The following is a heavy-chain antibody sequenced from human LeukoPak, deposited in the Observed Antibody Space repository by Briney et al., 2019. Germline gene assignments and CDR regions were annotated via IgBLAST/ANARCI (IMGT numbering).Heavy chain of an antibody. CDR2: ISGYNGNT. V-gene: IGHV1-18*01. CDR1: GYTFTSYG. J-gene: IGHJ5*02. CDR3: ARDVRSPTPGIAAAGTPWSSVRWFDP. D-gene: IGHD6-13*01. Sequence: GASVKVSCKASGYTFTSYGISWVRQAPGQGLEWMGWISGYNGNTNYAQNLQGRVTMTTDTSTSTAYMELRSLRSDDTAVYYCARDVRSPTPGIAAAGTPWSSVRWFDPWGQGTLVTVSS.